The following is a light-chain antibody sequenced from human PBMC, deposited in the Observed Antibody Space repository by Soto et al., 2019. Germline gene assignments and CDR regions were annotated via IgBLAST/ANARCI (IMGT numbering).Light chain of an antibody. CDR3: QQYHIYSGT. CDR2: KAS. Sequence: DIEMTQSLSTLSASVGDRLTITCRASQTIDSWLAWYQQRPGKPPNLLIYKASTLASGVPSRFSGSGSGTEFTLTINSLQTDDFATYYCQQYHIYSGTFGQGTKVDIK. V-gene: IGKV1-5*03. CDR1: QTIDSW. J-gene: IGKJ1*01.